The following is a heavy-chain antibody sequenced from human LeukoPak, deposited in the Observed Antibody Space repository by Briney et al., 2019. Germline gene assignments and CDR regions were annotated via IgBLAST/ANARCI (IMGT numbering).Heavy chain of an antibody. CDR2: IYYSGST. V-gene: IGHV4-39*01. CDR3: ARQVYDSSGYSTDSDY. CDR1: GGSISSSSYY. Sequence: SETLSLTCTVSGGSISSSSYYWGWIRQPPGKGLEWTGTIYYSGSTYYNPSLKSRVTISVDTSKNQFSLKLSSVTAADTAVYYCARQVYDSSGYSTDSDYWGQGTLVTVSS. J-gene: IGHJ4*02. D-gene: IGHD3-22*01.